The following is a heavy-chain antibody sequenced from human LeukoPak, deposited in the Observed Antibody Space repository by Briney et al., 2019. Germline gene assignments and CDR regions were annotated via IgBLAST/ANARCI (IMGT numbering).Heavy chain of an antibody. CDR2: ISGNGINT. CDR3: ARGVSD. V-gene: IGHV3-23*01. D-gene: IGHD3-16*01. CDR1: GFTFSTYA. J-gene: IGHJ4*02. Sequence: GGSLRLSCATSGFTFSTYAMNWVRQAPGKGLEWVSIISGNGINTYYAESVKDRFTISRDDSKNTLYLQMNSLRADNTAIYYCARGVSDWGQGTLVTVAS.